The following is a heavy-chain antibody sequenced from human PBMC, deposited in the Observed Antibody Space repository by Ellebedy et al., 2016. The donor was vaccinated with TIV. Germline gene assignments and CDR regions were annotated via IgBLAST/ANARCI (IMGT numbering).Heavy chain of an antibody. V-gene: IGHV3-30*04. D-gene: IGHD2-15*01. CDR3: AREGYSSGALGDLDY. Sequence: PGGSLRLSCVVSGFTFSSYAIHWVRQAPGKGLEWVAVISSNGKTRFYGDSVRGRSTISRDNSENTLFLEIDRLRTEDTSLYYCAREGYSSGALGDLDYWGQGTLVTVSS. CDR2: ISSNGKTR. CDR1: GFTFSSYA. J-gene: IGHJ4*02.